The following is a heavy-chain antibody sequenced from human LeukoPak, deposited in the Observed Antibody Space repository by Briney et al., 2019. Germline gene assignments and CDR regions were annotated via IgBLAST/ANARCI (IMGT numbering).Heavy chain of an antibody. CDR2: ISYDGSNK. CDR1: GFTFSSYA. Sequence: GGSLRLSCAASGFTFSSYAMHWVRQAPGKGLEWVAVISYDGSNKYYADSVKGRFTISRDNSKNTLYLQMNSLRAEDTAVYYCARDKAAENWFDPWGQGTLVTVSP. J-gene: IGHJ5*02. D-gene: IGHD6-13*01. V-gene: IGHV3-30-3*01. CDR3: ARDKAAENWFDP.